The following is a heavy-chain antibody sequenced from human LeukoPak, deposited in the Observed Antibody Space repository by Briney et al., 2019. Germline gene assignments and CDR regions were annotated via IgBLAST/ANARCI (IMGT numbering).Heavy chain of an antibody. D-gene: IGHD1-26*01. Sequence: GRSLRLSCAASGFTVSDNYMTWVRQAPGKGLEWVSSIYSAGATHYAESVKGRFTISRDNSKNTLYLQMNSLRAEDMAVYYCARIEWERLGRAFDIWGQGTMVTVSS. V-gene: IGHV3-53*01. CDR1: GFTVSDNY. CDR2: IYSAGAT. CDR3: ARIEWERLGRAFDI. J-gene: IGHJ3*02.